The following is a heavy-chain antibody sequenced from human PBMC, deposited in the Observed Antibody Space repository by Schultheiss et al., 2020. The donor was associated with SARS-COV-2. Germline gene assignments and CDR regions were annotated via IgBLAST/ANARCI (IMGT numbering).Heavy chain of an antibody. Sequence: SQTLSLTCAVSGGSISSGGYYWGWIRQPPGKGLEWIGYIYYSGSTNYNPSLKSRVTMSVDTSKNQFSLKLSSVTAADTAVYYCARDNSNYYDSSGYPDYWGQGTLVTVSS. CDR2: IYYSGST. CDR3: ARDNSNYYDSSGYPDY. J-gene: IGHJ4*02. V-gene: IGHV4-61*08. CDR1: GGSISSGGYY. D-gene: IGHD3-22*01.